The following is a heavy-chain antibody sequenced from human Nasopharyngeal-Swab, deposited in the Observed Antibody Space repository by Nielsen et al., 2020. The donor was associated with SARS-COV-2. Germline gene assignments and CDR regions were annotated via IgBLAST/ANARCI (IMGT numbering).Heavy chain of an antibody. Sequence: WVRQAPGQGLEWMGGIIPIFGTANYAQKFQGRVTITADESTSTAYMELSGLRSEDTAVYYCARDSTYYYDSSGSDGAFDIWGQGTMVTVSS. CDR3: ARDSTYYYDSSGSDGAFDI. D-gene: IGHD3-22*01. V-gene: IGHV1-69*01. CDR2: IIPIFGTA. J-gene: IGHJ3*02.